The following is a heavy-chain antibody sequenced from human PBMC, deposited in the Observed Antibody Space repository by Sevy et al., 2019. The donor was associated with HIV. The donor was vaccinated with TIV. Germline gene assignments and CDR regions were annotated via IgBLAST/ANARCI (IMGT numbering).Heavy chain of an antibody. Sequence: SETLSLTCAVYGGSFSGYYWSWIRQPPGKGLEWIGEINHSGSTNYNPSLKSRVTISVDTSKNQFSQKLSSVTAADTAVYYCARGPSLYYDSSGYDAGMDVWGQGTTVTVSS. CDR3: ARGPSLYYDSSGYDAGMDV. CDR1: GGSFSGYY. J-gene: IGHJ6*02. CDR2: INHSGST. V-gene: IGHV4-34*01. D-gene: IGHD3-22*01.